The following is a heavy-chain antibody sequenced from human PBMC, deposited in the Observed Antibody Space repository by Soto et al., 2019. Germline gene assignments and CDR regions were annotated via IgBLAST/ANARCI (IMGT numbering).Heavy chain of an antibody. V-gene: IGHV4-39*07. D-gene: IGHD2-2*01. CDR3: AREGYCSSTSCRRSQSFDY. CDR1: GGSISSSSYY. CDR2: IYYSGST. J-gene: IGHJ4*02. Sequence: PSETLSLTCTVSGGSISSSSYYWGWIRQPPGKGLEWIGSIYYSGSTYYNPSLKSRVTISVDTSKNQFSLKLSSVTAADTAVYYCAREGYCSSTSCRRSQSFDYWGQGTLVTVSS.